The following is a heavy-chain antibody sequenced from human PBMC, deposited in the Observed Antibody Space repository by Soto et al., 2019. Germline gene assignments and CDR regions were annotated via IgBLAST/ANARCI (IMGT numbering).Heavy chain of an antibody. Sequence: EVQLLESGGGLFQPGGSLRPPFEAPGLTLTTKAIPGAPRPQGKGWGWVSAISGGGDTTSYADSVKGRFTVSRDGSKNTLYLQMSSLRAEDTALYYCAKGRGGSGSLTPRVDFWGQGTLVTVSS. D-gene: IGHD3-10*01. CDR1: GLTLTTKA. CDR3: AKGRGGSGSLTPRVDF. V-gene: IGHV3-23*01. J-gene: IGHJ4*02. CDR2: ISGGGDTT.